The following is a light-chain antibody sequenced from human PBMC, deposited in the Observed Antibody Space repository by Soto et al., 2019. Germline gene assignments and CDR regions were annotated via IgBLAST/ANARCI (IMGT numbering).Light chain of an antibody. CDR2: DIS. CDR1: TGTVTSGHF. CDR3: LLFYGGSSV. V-gene: IGLV7-46*01. J-gene: IGLJ1*01. Sequence: QAVVTQEPSLTVSPGGTVTLTCASSTGTVTSGHFPYWFQQKPGQAPRTLISDISKRLSGTPARFSGSLLGDKVALSLSGAQPEDEADYYCLLFYGGSSVFGPGTKLTVL.